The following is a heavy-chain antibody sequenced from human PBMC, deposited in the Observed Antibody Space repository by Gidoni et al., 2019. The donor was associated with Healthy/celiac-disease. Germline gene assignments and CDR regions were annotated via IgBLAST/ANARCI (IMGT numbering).Heavy chain of an antibody. J-gene: IGHJ4*02. CDR1: GFTVSSNY. V-gene: IGHV3-53*01. CDR2: IYSGGST. D-gene: IGHD3-10*01. Sequence: EVQLVESGGGLIQPGGSLRLSCAASGFTVSSNYMSWVRQAPGKGLEWVSVIYSGGSTYYADSVKGRFTISRDNSKNTLYLQMNSLRAEDTAVYYCARGFYYGSGSGLDYWGQGTLVTVSS. CDR3: ARGFYYGSGSGLDY.